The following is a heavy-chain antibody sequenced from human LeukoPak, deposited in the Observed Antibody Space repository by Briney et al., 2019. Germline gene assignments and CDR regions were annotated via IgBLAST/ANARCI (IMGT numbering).Heavy chain of an antibody. CDR3: AREQFDLYCTNGVCSDAFDI. V-gene: IGHV4-30-2*01. CDR1: GVSITGDEDF. J-gene: IGHJ3*02. Sequence: PSETLSLTCSVSGVSITGDEDFWTWIRQPPGKGLELIGYVHHSGNRYYDSSLGSRLTISVDRSKNQFSLKLSSVTAADTAVYYCAREQFDLYCTNGVCSDAFDIWGQGTMVTVSS. D-gene: IGHD2-8*01. CDR2: VHHSGNR.